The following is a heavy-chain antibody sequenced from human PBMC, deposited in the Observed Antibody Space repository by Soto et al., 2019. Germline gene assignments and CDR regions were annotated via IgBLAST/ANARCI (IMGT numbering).Heavy chain of an antibody. CDR3: ARDSSIMYYYGMDV. J-gene: IGHJ6*02. CDR2: IYYSGST. Sequence: SEPLSLTCTVSGGSFSSGSHYWTWIRQPPGKGLEWIGNIYYSGSTNYNPSLKSRVTISVDTSKNQFSLKLSSVTAADSAVYYCARDSSIMYYYGMDVWGQGTTVTVSS. CDR1: GGSFSSGSHY. V-gene: IGHV4-61*01. D-gene: IGHD3-16*01.